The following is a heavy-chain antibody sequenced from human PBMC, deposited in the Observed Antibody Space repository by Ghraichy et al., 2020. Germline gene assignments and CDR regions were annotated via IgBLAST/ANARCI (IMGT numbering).Heavy chain of an antibody. CDR2: IYYSGST. CDR3: ARGVDFWSGYSYFDY. CDR1: GGSISSYY. Sequence: SETLSLTCTVSGGSISSYYWRWIRPPPGKGLEWIGYIYYSGSTNYNPSLKSRVTISVDTSKNQFSLKLSSVTAADTAVYYCARGVDFWSGYSYFDYWGQGTLVTVSS. D-gene: IGHD3-3*01. V-gene: IGHV4-59*01. J-gene: IGHJ4*02.